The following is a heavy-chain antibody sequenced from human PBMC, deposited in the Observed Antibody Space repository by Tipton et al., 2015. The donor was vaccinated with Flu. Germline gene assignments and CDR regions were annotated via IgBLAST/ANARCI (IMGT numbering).Heavy chain of an antibody. CDR3: ARVQGYYYYYGMDV. V-gene: IGHV4-34*01. Sequence: TLSLTCAVYGGSFSGYYWSWIRQPPGKGLEWIGEINHSGSTNYNPSLKSRVTISVDTSKNQFSLKLSSVTAADTAVYYCARVQGYYYYYGMDVWSQGTTVTVSS. D-gene: IGHD4-11*01. CDR1: GGSFSGYY. J-gene: IGHJ6*02. CDR2: INHSGST.